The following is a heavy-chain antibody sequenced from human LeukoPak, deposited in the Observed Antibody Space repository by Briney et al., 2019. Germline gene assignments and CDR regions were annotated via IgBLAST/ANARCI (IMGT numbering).Heavy chain of an antibody. J-gene: IGHJ4*02. D-gene: IGHD3-3*01. V-gene: IGHV2-5*01. CDR3: AHRPNSHYDFWSGYQRWDDRTGFDY. Sequence: SGPTLVKPTQTLTLTCTFSGFSLSTSGVGVGWIRQPPGKALEWLALIYWNDDKRYSPSLKSRLTITKDTSKNQVVLTMTNMDPVDTATYYCAHRPNSHYDFWSGYQRWDDRTGFDYWGQGTLVTVSS. CDR2: IYWNDDK. CDR1: GFSLSTSGVG.